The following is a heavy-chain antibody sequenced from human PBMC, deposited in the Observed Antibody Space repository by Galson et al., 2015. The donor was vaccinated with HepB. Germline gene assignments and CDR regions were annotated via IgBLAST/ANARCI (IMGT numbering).Heavy chain of an antibody. CDR3: ARDARLQLEDTPNYYMDV. Sequence: SVKVSCKASGYTFTSYYMHWVRQAPGQGLEWMGIINPSGGSTSYAQKFQGRVTMTRDTSTSTVYMELSSLRSEDTAVYYCARDARLQLEDTPNYYMDVWGKGTTVTVSS. D-gene: IGHD1-1*01. CDR1: GYTFTSYY. J-gene: IGHJ6*03. CDR2: INPSGGST. V-gene: IGHV1-46*03.